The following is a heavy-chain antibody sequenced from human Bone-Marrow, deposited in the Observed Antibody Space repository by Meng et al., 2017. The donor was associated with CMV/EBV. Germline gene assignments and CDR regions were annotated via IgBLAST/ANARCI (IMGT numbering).Heavy chain of an antibody. CDR1: GYTFTAYY. J-gene: IGHJ4*02. V-gene: IGHV1-2*02. CDR2: INPNSGGT. D-gene: IGHD2-2*01. CDR3: ARGGRYCSSTSCLIFDY. Sequence: ASVKVSCKASGYTFTAYYMHWVRQAPGQGLEWMGWINPNSGGTNYAQKFQGRVTMTRDTSISTAYMELSRLRSDDTAVFYCARGGRYCSSTSCLIFDYWGQGTLVTVSS.